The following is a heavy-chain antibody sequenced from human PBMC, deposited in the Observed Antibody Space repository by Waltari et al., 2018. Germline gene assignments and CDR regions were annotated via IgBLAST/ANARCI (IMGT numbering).Heavy chain of an antibody. Sequence: EVQLLESGGGLVQPGGSLRLSCAASGFTFSSYAMSWVRQAPGKGLGGGSVIRCSGGSTYDADSVEGRFTNSRDNSKNTVYLQMNSLRGEDTAVYYCAKATDYYFDYWGQGTLVTVSS. J-gene: IGHJ4*02. CDR1: GFTFSSYA. V-gene: IGHV3-23*01. CDR3: AKATDYYFDY. CDR2: IRCSGGST.